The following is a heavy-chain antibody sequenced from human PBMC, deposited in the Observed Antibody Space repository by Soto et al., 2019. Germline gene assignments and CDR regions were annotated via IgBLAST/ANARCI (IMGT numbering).Heavy chain of an antibody. CDR3: ARAYSGRLPRRADYYFAMDV. Sequence: GGSLRLSCAASRFTFSTYDMHWVRQATGKGLEWVSAIGSAGDPYYLGSVKGRFTISRENAKNSLYLQMNSLRAGDTAVYYCARAYSGRLPRRADYYFAMDVWGQGTTVTVSS. CDR1: RFTFSTYD. D-gene: IGHD2-15*01. J-gene: IGHJ6*02. CDR2: IGSAGDP. V-gene: IGHV3-13*05.